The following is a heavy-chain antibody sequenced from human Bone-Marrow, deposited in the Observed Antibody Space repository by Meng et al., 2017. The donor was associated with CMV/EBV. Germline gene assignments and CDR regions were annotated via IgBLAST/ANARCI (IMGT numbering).Heavy chain of an antibody. CDR1: GFTFSTSW. CDR3: TKGLLF. D-gene: IGHD3-10*01. Sequence: GESLKISCAASGFTFSTSWMNWVRQAPGEGLKWVANIGPDGSAKHYVDSVKGRFTISRDNAKNSLYLQVNNLRTEDTAMYYCTKGLLFGGQGNRVNGAS. CDR2: IGPDGSAK. V-gene: IGHV3-7*01. J-gene: IGHJ4*02.